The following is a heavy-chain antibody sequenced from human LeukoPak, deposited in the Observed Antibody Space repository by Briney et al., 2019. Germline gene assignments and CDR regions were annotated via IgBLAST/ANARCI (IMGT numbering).Heavy chain of an antibody. CDR1: GGSINSGGYY. D-gene: IGHD1-26*01. CDR3: AREREGGYYFDY. Sequence: PSETLSLTCTVSGGSINSGGYYWSWIRQHPGQGLEWIGYIYYSGSTYYNPSLQSRVTISVDTSKNQFSLELSSVTAADTAVYYCAREREGGYYFDYWGQGTLVTVSS. V-gene: IGHV4-31*03. J-gene: IGHJ4*02. CDR2: IYYSGST.